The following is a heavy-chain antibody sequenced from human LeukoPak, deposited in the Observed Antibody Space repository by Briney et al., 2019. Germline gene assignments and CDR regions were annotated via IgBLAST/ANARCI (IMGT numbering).Heavy chain of an antibody. CDR1: GFTFSSYA. D-gene: IGHD3-22*01. CDR3: AKRNRDSSGYYFDY. CDR2: LSGSGGST. V-gene: IGHV3-23*01. J-gene: IGHJ4*02. Sequence: GGSLRLSCAASGFTFSSYAMSWVRHAPGQGLKSVSALSGSGGSTYYADSVKGRFTISRDNSKSTLYLQMNSLRAEDTAVYYCAKRNRDSSGYYFDYWGQGTLVTVSS.